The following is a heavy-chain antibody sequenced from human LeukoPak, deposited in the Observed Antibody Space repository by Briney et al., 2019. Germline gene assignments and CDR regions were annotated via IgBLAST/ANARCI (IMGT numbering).Heavy chain of an antibody. J-gene: IGHJ1*01. CDR2: ISSSSSYI. D-gene: IGHD2-15*01. V-gene: IGHV3-21*01. Sequence: PGGSLRLSCAAYGFTFSSYSMNWVRQAPGEGLEWVSSISSSSSYIYYADSVKGRFTISRDNAKNSLYLQMNNLRAEDTAMYYCAREFNSFLFDCSAGQCLFMSWGQGVLVTVSS. CDR1: GFTFSSYS. CDR3: AREFNSFLFDCSAGQCLFMS.